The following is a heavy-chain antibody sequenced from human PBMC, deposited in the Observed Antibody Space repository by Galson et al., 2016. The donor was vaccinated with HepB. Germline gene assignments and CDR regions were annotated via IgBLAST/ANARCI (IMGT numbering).Heavy chain of an antibody. CDR2: IFPGDSDT. Sequence: QSGAEVKKPGESLKISCKGSGYRFTNYWIGWVRQMPGKGLECMGIIFPGDSDTKYSPSFQDQVTISAYKSTSTAYLQWRILKASDTAIDYCAKTVMGSRIHYAFDIWGQGTMVTVSS. J-gene: IGHJ3*02. D-gene: IGHD1-14*01. V-gene: IGHV5-51*01. CDR1: GYRFTNYW. CDR3: AKTVMGSRIHYAFDI.